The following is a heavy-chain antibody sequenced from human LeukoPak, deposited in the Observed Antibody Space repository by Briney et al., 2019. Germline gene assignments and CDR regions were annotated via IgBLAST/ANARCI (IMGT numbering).Heavy chain of an antibody. Sequence: SETLSLTCTVSGGSISSGDHYWSWIRQPPGKGLEWIGYIYYSGSTYYNPSLKSRVTISVDTSKNQFSLKLSSVTAADTAVYYCARALIPWGITTLYYYYGMDVWGQGTTVTVSS. J-gene: IGHJ6*02. D-gene: IGHD3-3*01. CDR1: GGSISSGDHY. CDR3: ARALIPWGITTLYYYYGMDV. V-gene: IGHV4-30-4*01. CDR2: IYYSGST.